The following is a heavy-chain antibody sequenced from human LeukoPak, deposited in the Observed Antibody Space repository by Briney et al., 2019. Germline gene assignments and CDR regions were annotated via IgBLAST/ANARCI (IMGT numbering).Heavy chain of an antibody. D-gene: IGHD6-6*01. V-gene: IGHV3-7*05. CDR1: GLIFSNYW. CDR3: ARDTARTKDY. CDR2: IKHDGSEK. Sequence: GGSLRLSCAASGLIFSNYWMDWVRQAPGKGLELVATIKHDGSEKFYVDSVKGRFTVSRDNAKNSLYLQANSLRGEDTAVYFCARDTARTKDYWGQGTLVIVSS. J-gene: IGHJ4*02.